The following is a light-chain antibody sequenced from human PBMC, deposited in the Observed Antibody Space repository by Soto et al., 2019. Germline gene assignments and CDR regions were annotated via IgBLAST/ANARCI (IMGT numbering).Light chain of an antibody. Sequence: ILMTQSRATLSLSTVERASRACWASQSVSSNLAWYQQKPGQAPRLLIYGASSRATGIPDRFSGSGSGTDFTLTISRLEPEDFAVYYCHQYGSSPWSFGQRAEVDI. V-gene: IGKV3-20*01. J-gene: IGKJ1*01. CDR1: QSVSSN. CDR2: GAS. CDR3: HQYGSSPWS.